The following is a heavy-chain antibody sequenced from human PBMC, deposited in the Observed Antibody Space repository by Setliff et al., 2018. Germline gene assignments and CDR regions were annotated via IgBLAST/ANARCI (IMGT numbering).Heavy chain of an antibody. D-gene: IGHD3-10*01. J-gene: IGHJ4*02. CDR2: IYYSGST. CDR1: GGSISSSSYY. V-gene: IGHV4-39*07. Sequence: HSETLSLTCTVSGGSISSSSYYWGWIRQPPGKGLEWIGSIYYSGSTYYNPSLKSRVTISVDTSKNQFSLKLSSVTAADTAVYYCARVPTIRFGELYRNDYWGQGTLVTVSS. CDR3: ARVPTIRFGELYRNDY.